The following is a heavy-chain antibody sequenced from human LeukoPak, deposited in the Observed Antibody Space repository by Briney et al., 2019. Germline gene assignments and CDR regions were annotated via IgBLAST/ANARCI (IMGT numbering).Heavy chain of an antibody. CDR2: IYYSGST. CDR1: GGSISGGGYY. V-gene: IGHV4-31*03. D-gene: IGHD1-7*01. Sequence: SETLSLTCIVSGGSISGGGYYWSWIRQHPGKGLDSIRYIYYSGSTYYNPSLKSRVTLSVDTSKNQFSLKLTSVTAADTAVYYCARDFHLTGATSRWFDPWCQGTLVTVSS. J-gene: IGHJ5*02. CDR3: ARDFHLTGATSRWFDP.